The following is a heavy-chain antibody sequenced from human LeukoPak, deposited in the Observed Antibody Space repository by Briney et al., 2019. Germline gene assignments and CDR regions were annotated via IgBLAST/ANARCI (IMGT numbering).Heavy chain of an antibody. J-gene: IGHJ5*02. CDR1: GFTFSNFG. CDR3: AKGLCGRASAPAS. V-gene: IGHV3-23*01. Sequence: GGSLRLSCAASGFTFSNFGMSWVRQAPGKGLEWGSAIFAYDFATLYADSVKGRFIISRDNSHNTVFLQVNSLRVEDTAVYSCAKGLCGRASAPASWGQGTLVTVSS. CDR2: IFAYDFAT.